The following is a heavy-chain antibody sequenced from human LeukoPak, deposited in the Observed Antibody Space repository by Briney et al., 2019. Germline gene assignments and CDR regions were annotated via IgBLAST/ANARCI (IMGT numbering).Heavy chain of an antibody. CDR2: ISGYNGIT. D-gene: IGHD6-13*01. CDR1: GYTFTSYG. CDR3: ARDESSRYFYY. V-gene: IGHV1-18*01. Sequence: ASVKVSCKTSGYTFTSYGLRWVRQAPGQGLEWMGWISGYNGITDYPQKFRGRVTVTSDTSMSTAYMELRSLRSDDTAVYYCARDESSRYFYYWGQGTLVTVTS. J-gene: IGHJ4*02.